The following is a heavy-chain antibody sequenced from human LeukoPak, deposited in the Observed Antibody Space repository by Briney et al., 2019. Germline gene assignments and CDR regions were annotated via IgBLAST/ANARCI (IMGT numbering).Heavy chain of an antibody. CDR3: ARLAEMATIPSPNDAFDI. D-gene: IGHD5-24*01. CDR2: IYYSGST. J-gene: IGHJ3*02. CDR1: GGSISTYY. V-gene: IGHV4-59*01. Sequence: SETLSLTCTVSGGSISTYYWSWIRQPPGKGLEYIGYIYYSGSTNYNPSLKSRVTISVDTSKNQFSLKLSSVTAADTAVYYCARLAEMATIPSPNDAFDIWGQGTMVTVSS.